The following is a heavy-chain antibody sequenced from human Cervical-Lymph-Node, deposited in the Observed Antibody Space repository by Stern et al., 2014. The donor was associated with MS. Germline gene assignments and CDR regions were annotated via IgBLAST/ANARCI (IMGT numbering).Heavy chain of an antibody. CDR2: IDTDGTIT. CDR1: GFTFSGYW. J-gene: IGHJ4*02. D-gene: IGHD3-16*01. CDR3: TRDIGGAAGY. Sequence: EVQLVQSGGGSVQPGASLTLSCAASGFTFSGYWMHWVRQAPGKGLEWVSRIDTDGTITSYADSVKGRFTISRDNDKNTLFLQMHSLRAEDTALYYCTRDIGGAAGYWGQGTLVTVSS. V-gene: IGHV3-74*01.